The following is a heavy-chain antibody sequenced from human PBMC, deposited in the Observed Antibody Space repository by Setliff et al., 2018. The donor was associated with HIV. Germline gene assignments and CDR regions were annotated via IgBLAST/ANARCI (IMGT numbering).Heavy chain of an antibody. V-gene: IGHV1-46*01. D-gene: IGHD3-22*01. Sequence: ASVKVSCKAFGYTFTNYYIHWVRQAPGQGLEWMGLINPSGGRTSYAQKFQGRLTMTRDTSRSTVYMELSSLRSEDTAVYYCARCYYDSSGPTDAFDIWGQGTVVTVSS. J-gene: IGHJ3*02. CDR2: INPSGGRT. CDR3: ARCYYDSSGPTDAFDI. CDR1: GYTFTNYY.